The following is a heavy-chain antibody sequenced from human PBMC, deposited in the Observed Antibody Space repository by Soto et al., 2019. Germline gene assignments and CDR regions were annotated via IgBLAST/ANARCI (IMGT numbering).Heavy chain of an antibody. Sequence: QVQLVQSGAEVKKPGYSVKVSCKASGGTFSSYAISWVRQAPGDGLEWMGGIIPIFGTANYAQKFQGRVTITADESPSTAHMERSSLRSEDRAVYYCASRRIAAAGTRAFDIWGQGTMVTVSS. D-gene: IGHD6-13*01. J-gene: IGHJ3*02. CDR2: IIPIFGTA. V-gene: IGHV1-69*01. CDR3: ASRRIAAAGTRAFDI. CDR1: GGTFSSYA.